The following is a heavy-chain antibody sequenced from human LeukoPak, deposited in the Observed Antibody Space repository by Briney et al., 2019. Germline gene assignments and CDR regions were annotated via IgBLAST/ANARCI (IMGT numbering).Heavy chain of an antibody. D-gene: IGHD3-3*01. Sequence: GGSLRLSCAASGFTVSSNYMSWVRQAPGKGLEWVSVIYSDGSAFYADSVKGRFTLSRDNSKNTLFLQMNSLRAEDTAVYYCAGTIFGVVITENFDYWGQGTPVTVSS. CDR1: GFTVSSNY. CDR3: AGTIFGVVITENFDY. CDR2: IYSDGSA. J-gene: IGHJ4*02. V-gene: IGHV3-53*01.